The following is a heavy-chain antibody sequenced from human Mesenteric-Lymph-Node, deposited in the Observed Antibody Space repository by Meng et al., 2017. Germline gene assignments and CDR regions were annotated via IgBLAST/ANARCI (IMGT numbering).Heavy chain of an antibody. D-gene: IGHD3-22*01. CDR1: GYTFTSYG. CDR2: ISAYNGNT. J-gene: IGHJ5*01. CDR3: ARKPRGVYDSSGYYSWFDP. V-gene: IGHV1-18*01. Sequence: ASVKVSCKASGYTFTSYGISWVRQAPGQGLEWMGWISAYNGNTNYAQKLQGRVTMTTDTSTSTAYMELRSLRSDDTAVYYCARKPRGVYDSSGYYSWFDPWGQGTRVT.